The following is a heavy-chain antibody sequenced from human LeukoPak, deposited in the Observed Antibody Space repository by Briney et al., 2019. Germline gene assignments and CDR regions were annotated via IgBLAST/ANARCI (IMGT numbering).Heavy chain of an antibody. V-gene: IGHV1-69*04. CDR1: GGTFSSYA. Sequence: SVKVSCKASGGTFSSYAISWVRQAPGQGLEWMGRIIPILGIANYAQKFQGRVTITADKSTSTAYMELSSLRSEDTAVYYCASDIKWGTAIATDYWGQGTLVTVSS. D-gene: IGHD5-18*01. J-gene: IGHJ4*02. CDR3: ASDIKWGTAIATDY. CDR2: IIPILGIA.